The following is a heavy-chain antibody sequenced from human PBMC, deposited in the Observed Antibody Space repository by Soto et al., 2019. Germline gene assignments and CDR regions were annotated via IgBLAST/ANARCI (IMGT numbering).Heavy chain of an antibody. V-gene: IGHV3-23*01. D-gene: IGHD3-10*01. Sequence: GGSLRLSCAASGFTFSSYAMSWVRQAPGKGLEWVSAISGSGGSTYYADSVKGRFTISRDNSKNTLYLQMNSLRAEDTAVYYCAEESPRLLWFGESPFDYWGQGTLVTVSS. CDR2: ISGSGGST. J-gene: IGHJ4*02. CDR1: GFTFSSYA. CDR3: AEESPRLLWFGESPFDY.